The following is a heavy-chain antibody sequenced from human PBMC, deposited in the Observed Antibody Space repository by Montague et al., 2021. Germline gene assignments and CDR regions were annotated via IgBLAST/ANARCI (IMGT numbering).Heavy chain of an antibody. V-gene: IGHV4-31*03. D-gene: IGHD3-10*01. J-gene: IGHJ4*02. CDR1: GGSISSGGYY. CDR3: ARAEDYYGSGSYLGFDY. CDR2: IFYSGNT. Sequence: TLSLTCTVSGGSISSGGYYWSWIRQLPGKGLEWIGYIFYSGNTYYNPSLKSRVTISVDTPKNQFSLKLSPVTAADTAVYYCARAEDYYGSGSYLGFDYWGQGTLVTVSS.